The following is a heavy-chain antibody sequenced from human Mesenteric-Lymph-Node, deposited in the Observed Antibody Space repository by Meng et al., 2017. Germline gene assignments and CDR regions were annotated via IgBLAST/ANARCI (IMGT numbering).Heavy chain of an antibody. CDR3: GRHQGRELINP. V-gene: IGHV4-34*01. J-gene: IGHJ5*02. CDR2: INHRGST. CDR1: GGSFSGYY. D-gene: IGHD1-7*01. Sequence: QVQLQQWGAGLLKPSETLSLTCAVYGGSFSGYYWSWIRQPPGKGLEWIGEINHRGSTNYNPSLKSRVTISVDTSKNQFSLKLSSVTAADTAVYYCGRHQGRELINPWGQGTLVTVSS.